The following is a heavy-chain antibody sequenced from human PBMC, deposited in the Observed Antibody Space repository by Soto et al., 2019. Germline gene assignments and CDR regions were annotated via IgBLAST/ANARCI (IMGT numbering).Heavy chain of an antibody. CDR1: GFTFSSYA. CDR2: FSGNGGNT. V-gene: IGHV3-64*01. Sequence: EVQLVESGGGLVQPGGSRRLSCAASGFTFSSYAMHWVRQAPGKGLEYVSGFSGNGGNTYYANSVKGRFTISRDNSKNTLYLQVGSLRAEDMAVYYCARSGLPFDYWGQGTLVTVSS. CDR3: ARSGLPFDY. J-gene: IGHJ4*02. D-gene: IGHD2-21*02.